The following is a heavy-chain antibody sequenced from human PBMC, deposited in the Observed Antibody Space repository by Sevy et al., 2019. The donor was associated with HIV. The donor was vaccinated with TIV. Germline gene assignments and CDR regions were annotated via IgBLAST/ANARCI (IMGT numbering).Heavy chain of an antibody. CDR1: GFIFSSHS. V-gene: IGHV3-48*02. Sequence: GGSLRLSCAASGFIFSSHSMNWVRQAPGKGLEWISYISTGSTTIYYADSVKGRFTVSRDNARSSLFLQMNSLRDEDTAVYYCAIDPRDGGDYWGQGTLVTVSS. CDR3: AIDPRDGGDY. J-gene: IGHJ4*02. D-gene: IGHD3-16*01. CDR2: ISTGSTTI.